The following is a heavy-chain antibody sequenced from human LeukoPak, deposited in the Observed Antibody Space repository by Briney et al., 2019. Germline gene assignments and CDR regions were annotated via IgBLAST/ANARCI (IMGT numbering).Heavy chain of an antibody. D-gene: IGHD6-13*01. V-gene: IGHV3-23*01. Sequence: GGSLRLSCAASGFTFSSYAMSWVRQAPGKGLEWVSAISGSGGSTYYADSVKGRFTISRDNSKNTLYQQMNSLRAEDTAVYYCAKDLGSSWFYYFDYWGQGTLVTVSS. CDR2: ISGSGGST. CDR1: GFTFSSYA. CDR3: AKDLGSSWFYYFDY. J-gene: IGHJ4*02.